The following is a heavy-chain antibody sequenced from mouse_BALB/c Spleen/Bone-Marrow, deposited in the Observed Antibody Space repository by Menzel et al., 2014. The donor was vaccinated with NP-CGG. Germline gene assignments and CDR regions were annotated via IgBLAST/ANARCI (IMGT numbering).Heavy chain of an antibody. CDR3: TRGRRDAMDY. J-gene: IGHJ4*01. CDR2: INPSNGGT. Sequence: QVQLKDSGAELVKPGASVKLSCKASGYTFXSYYMYWVKQRPGQGLEWIGEINPSNGGTNFNEKFKSKATLTVDKSSSTAYMQLSSLTSEDSAVYYCTRGRRDAMDYWGQGTSVTVSS. V-gene: IGHV1S81*02. CDR1: GYTFXSYY.